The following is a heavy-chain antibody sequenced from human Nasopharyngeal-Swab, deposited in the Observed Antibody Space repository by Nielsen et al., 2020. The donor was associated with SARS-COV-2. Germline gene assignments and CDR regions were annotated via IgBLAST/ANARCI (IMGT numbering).Heavy chain of an antibody. V-gene: IGHV3-33*01. CDR2: IWYDGSNK. D-gene: IGHD2-15*01. CDR3: ARVQNYCSGGSCSTLDAFDI. Sequence: WIRQPPGKGLEWVAVIWYDGSNKYYADSVKGRFTISRDNSKNMLYLQMNSLRAEDTAVYYCARVQNYCSGGSCSTLDAFDIWGQGTMVTVSS. J-gene: IGHJ3*02.